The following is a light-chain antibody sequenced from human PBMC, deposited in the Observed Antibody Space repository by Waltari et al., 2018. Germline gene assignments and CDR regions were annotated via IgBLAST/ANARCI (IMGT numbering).Light chain of an antibody. Sequence: DIQMTQSPSTLSASVAVRVTITCRASQPIRSRLAWYQQKPGKAPKVLISKASTLESGVPSRFSGSGFGTEFTLTITSLQPDDFATYYCQHYNNYPLTFAGGTRVEIK. CDR2: KAS. J-gene: IGKJ4*01. V-gene: IGKV1-5*03. CDR1: QPIRSR. CDR3: QHYNNYPLT.